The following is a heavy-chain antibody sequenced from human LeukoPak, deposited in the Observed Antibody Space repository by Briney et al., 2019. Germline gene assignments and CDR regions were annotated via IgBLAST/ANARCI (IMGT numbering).Heavy chain of an antibody. CDR2: IYYSGST. CDR3: ARDLWGWDSYYYYYMDV. Sequence: SETLSLTCTVSGGFISSSSYYWGWIRQPPGKGLEWIGSIYYSGSTYYNPSLKSRVTISVDTSKNQFSLELSSVTAADTAVYYCARDLWGWDSYYYYYMDVWGKGTTVTVSS. V-gene: IGHV4-39*07. CDR1: GGFISSSSYY. D-gene: IGHD7-27*01. J-gene: IGHJ6*03.